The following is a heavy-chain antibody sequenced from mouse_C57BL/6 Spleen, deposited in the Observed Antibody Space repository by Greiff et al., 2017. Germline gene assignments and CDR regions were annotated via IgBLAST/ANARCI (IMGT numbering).Heavy chain of an antibody. CDR2: IYPSSGNT. CDR3: ASAIYDGGDYYAMDY. V-gene: IGHV1-81*01. Sequence: QVQLQQSGAELARPGASVKLSCKASGYTFTSYGISWVKQRTGQGLEWIGEIYPSSGNTYSNEKFKGKATLTADKSSSTAYMGLRSLTSEDSAVYFGASAIYDGGDYYAMDYWGQGTSVTVSS. J-gene: IGHJ4*01. CDR1: GYTFTSYG. D-gene: IGHD2-3*01.